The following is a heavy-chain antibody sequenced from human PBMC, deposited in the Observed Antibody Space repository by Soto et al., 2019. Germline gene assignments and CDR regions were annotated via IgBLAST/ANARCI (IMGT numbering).Heavy chain of an antibody. V-gene: IGHV5-51*01. Sequence: PGESLKISCKGSGYSFTSYWIGWVRQMPGKGLEWMGIIYPGDSDTRYSPSFQGQVTISADKSISTAYLQWSSLKASDTAMYYCASRYYYDSSGYSEYPFDYWGQGTLVTVSS. CDR2: IYPGDSDT. D-gene: IGHD3-22*01. CDR3: ASRYYYDSSGYSEYPFDY. CDR1: GYSFTSYW. J-gene: IGHJ4*02.